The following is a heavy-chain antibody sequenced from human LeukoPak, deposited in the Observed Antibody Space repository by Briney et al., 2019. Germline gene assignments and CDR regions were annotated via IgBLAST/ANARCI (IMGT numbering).Heavy chain of an antibody. D-gene: IGHD3-10*01. V-gene: IGHV4-61*02. CDR3: AGYYGSGHYAFDI. CDR1: GGSISSGSYY. J-gene: IGHJ3*02. Sequence: PSETLSLTCTVSGGSISSGSYYWSWIRQPAGKGLEWIGRIYTSGSTNYNPSLKSRVTISVDTSKNQFSLKLSSVTAADTAVYYCAGYYGSGHYAFDIWGQGTMVTVSS. CDR2: IYTSGST.